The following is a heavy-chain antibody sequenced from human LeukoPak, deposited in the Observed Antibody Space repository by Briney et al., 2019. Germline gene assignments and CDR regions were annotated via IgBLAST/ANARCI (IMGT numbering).Heavy chain of an antibody. J-gene: IGHJ4*02. D-gene: IGHD3-22*01. V-gene: IGHV4-61*08. CDR3: ASLATITMIVVG. Sequence: PSESLSLTCTVSGGSISSGGYSWSWIRQHPGKGLEWIGYIYYSGSTNYNPSLKSRVTISVDTSKNQFSLKLSSVTAADTAVYYCASLATITMIVVGWGQGTLVTVSS. CDR2: IYYSGST. CDR1: GGSISSGGYS.